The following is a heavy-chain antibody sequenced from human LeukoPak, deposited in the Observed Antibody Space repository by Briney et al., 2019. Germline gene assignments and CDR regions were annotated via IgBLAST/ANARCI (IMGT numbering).Heavy chain of an antibody. Sequence: SETLSLTCTVSGDSFSYFYWSWIRQPPGKGLEWIGYIYNSGSTNYNPSLKSRVTISVDTSKNQFSLKLSSVTAADTAVYYCARGSGSYYFGYWGQGTLVTVSS. CDR1: GDSFSYFY. V-gene: IGHV4-59*01. CDR3: ARGSGSYYFGY. J-gene: IGHJ4*02. D-gene: IGHD1-26*01. CDR2: IYNSGST.